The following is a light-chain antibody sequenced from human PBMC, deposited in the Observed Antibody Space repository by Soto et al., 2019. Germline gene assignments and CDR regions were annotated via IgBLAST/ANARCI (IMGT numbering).Light chain of an antibody. CDR1: QSISTW. V-gene: IGKV1-5*01. Sequence: DIQMTQSPSTLSASAGDRVTITCRASQSISTWLAWYQQKPGKAPKLLIYGASSLASGVPSRFSGSGSGTEFTLTISSLQPDDFATYYCQQHNGYSERMFGQVTKVAIK. J-gene: IGKJ1*01. CDR2: GAS. CDR3: QQHNGYSERM.